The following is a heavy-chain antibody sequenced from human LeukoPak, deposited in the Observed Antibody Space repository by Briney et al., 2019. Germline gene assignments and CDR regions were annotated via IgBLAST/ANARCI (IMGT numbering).Heavy chain of an antibody. J-gene: IGHJ4*02. CDR1: GGSISSGGYY. CDR2: IYYSGST. V-gene: IGHV4-31*03. CDR3: ARFQVSPYYFDY. Sequence: SQTLSLTCTVPGGSISSGGYYWSWIRQHPGKGLEWIGYIYYSGSTYYNPSLKSRVTISVDTSKNQFSLKLSSVTAADTAVYYCARFQVSPYYFDYWGQGTLVTVSS.